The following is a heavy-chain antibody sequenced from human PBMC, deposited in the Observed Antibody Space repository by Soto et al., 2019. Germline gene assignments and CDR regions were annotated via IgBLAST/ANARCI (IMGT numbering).Heavy chain of an antibody. CDR2: AYYSGNT. V-gene: IGHV4-39*01. Sequence: QLQLHESGPGLVKPSETLSLTCTVSGGSISSSGFSRGWVRQPPGKGLEWIGCAYYSGNTYYNLSLKSRVTISVDTSGNQFSLRLNSVTAADTAVYYCTKVSSGWFDPWGQGTLVTVSS. J-gene: IGHJ5*02. D-gene: IGHD2-8*01. CDR3: TKVSSGWFDP. CDR1: GGSISSSGFS.